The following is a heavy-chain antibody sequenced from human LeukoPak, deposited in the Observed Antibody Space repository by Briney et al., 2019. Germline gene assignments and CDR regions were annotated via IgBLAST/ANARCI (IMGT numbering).Heavy chain of an antibody. CDR2: MYCSGNT. D-gene: IGHD3-16*02. CDR1: GGSISSSNYY. J-gene: IGHJ4*02. CDR3: ARTLGWASSRYPFDG. V-gene: IGHV4-39*01. Sequence: SETLSLTCTVSGGSISSSNYYWGWIRQPPGKGLEWIGSMYCSGNTDYNPSLKSRVTISVDTSKNQFSLKVNSVTAADTAVYYCARTLGWASSRYPFDGWGQGTLVAVSS.